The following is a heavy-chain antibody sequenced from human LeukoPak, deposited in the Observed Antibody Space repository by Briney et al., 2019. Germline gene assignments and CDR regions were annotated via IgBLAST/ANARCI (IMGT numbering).Heavy chain of an antibody. CDR2: ISAHNGNT. V-gene: IGHV1-18*01. CDR3: AKAETTLLLIS. CDR1: GHSFTNYG. D-gene: IGHD4-11*01. J-gene: IGHJ5*02. Sequence: GASVKVSCKASGHSFTNYGIIWGRQTPGQGLQWRGWISAHNGNTNYAQKLQGRVTLTTDTSTSTVYMDMRSLTSYDTAVYYCAKAETTLLLISWGQGTLVTVSS.